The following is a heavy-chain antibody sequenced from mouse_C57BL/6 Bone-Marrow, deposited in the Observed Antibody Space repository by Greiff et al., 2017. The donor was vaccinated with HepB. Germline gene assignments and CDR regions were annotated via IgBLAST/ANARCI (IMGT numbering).Heavy chain of an antibody. CDR2: IYPGSGST. J-gene: IGHJ3*01. Sequence: VQLQQPGAELVKPGDSVKMSCKASGYTFTSYWITWVKQRPGQGLEWIGDIYPGSGSTNYNEKFKSKATLTVDTSSSTAYMQISSLTSEDSAVYYCARPYGSSLFAYWGQGTLVTVSA. CDR3: ARPYGSSLFAY. V-gene: IGHV1-55*01. D-gene: IGHD1-1*01. CDR1: GYTFTSYW.